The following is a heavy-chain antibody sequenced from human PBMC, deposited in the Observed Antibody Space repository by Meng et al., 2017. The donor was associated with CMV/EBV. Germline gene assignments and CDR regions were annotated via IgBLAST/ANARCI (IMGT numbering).Heavy chain of an antibody. J-gene: IGHJ6*02. CDR1: GYTFTSYY. V-gene: IGHV1-46*01. CDR2: INPSGGST. Sequence: ASVKVSCKASGYTFTSYYMHWVRQAPGQGLEWMGIINPSGGSTSYAQKFQGRVTMTRDTSASTVYMELSSLRSEDTAVYYCARDRIVVVPGMDVWGQGTTVTVSS. CDR3: ARDRIVVVPGMDV. D-gene: IGHD2-2*01.